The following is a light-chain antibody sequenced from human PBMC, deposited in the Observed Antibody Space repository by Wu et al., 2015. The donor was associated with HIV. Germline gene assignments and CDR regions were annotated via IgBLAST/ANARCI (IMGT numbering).Light chain of an antibody. CDR2: RTS. J-gene: IGKJ1*01. Sequence: DIHMTQSPSTLSASVGDRVAITCRASQSITTSLAWYQQKEGKAPKLLIYRTSKLDSGVSSRFSGSGSGTEFTLTITSLQPDDFATYYCQQYITRWTFGQGTRVEIK. CDR1: QSITTS. CDR3: QQYITRWT. V-gene: IGKV1-5*03.